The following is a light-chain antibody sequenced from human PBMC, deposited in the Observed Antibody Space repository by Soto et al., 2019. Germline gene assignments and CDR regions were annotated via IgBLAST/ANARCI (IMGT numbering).Light chain of an antibody. V-gene: IGLV4-69*01. CDR2: LNSDGSH. CDR1: SGHSSYA. J-gene: IGLJ1*01. Sequence: QLVLTQSPSASASLGASVKLTCTLSSGHSSYAIAWHQQQPEKGPRYLMYLNSDGSHTKGDGIPDRFSGSSSGAERYLTISSRQSEDEADYYCQTWGTGIRVFGTGTKVTVL. CDR3: QTWGTGIRV.